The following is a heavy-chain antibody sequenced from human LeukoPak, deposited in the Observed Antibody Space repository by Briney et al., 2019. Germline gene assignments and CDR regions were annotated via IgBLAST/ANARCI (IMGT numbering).Heavy chain of an antibody. Sequence: GGSLRLSCAASGFTFSDYYMSWIRQAPGKGLEWVSYISSSGSTIYYADSVKGRFTISRDNAKNSLYLQMNSLRAEDTAVYYCARRLLVVAATEFDPWGQGTLVTVSS. CDR3: ARRLLVVAATEFDP. V-gene: IGHV3-11*04. J-gene: IGHJ5*02. CDR1: GFTFSDYY. CDR2: ISSSGSTI. D-gene: IGHD2-15*01.